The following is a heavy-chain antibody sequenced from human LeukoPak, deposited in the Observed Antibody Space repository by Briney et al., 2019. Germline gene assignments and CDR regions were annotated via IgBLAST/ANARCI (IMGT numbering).Heavy chain of an antibody. D-gene: IGHD3-22*01. V-gene: IGHV1-2*02. Sequence: GASVKVSCKASGYTFTGYYMHWVRQAPGQGLEWMGWINPNSGGTNYAQKFQGRVTMTRDTSISTAYMELSRLRSDDTAVYYCARDSQPYYDSSGRWYYFDYWGLGTLVTVSS. CDR2: INPNSGGT. CDR1: GYTFTGYY. J-gene: IGHJ4*02. CDR3: ARDSQPYYDSSGRWYYFDY.